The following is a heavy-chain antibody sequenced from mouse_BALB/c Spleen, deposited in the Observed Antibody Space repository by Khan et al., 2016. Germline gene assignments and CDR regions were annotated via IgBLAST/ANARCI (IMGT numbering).Heavy chain of an antibody. D-gene: IGHD2-14*01. J-gene: IGHJ2*01. Sequence: EVELVESGGGLVQPGGSLKLSCAASGFTFSTYGMSWVRQTPDKRLELVATINSNGGSTYYPDSVKGRFTISSDNAKNTLYLQMSSLKSEDTAMYYCARENYRYYCDYWGQGTTLAVSS. V-gene: IGHV5-6-3*01. CDR2: INSNGGST. CDR3: ARENYRYYCDY. CDR1: GFTFSTYG.